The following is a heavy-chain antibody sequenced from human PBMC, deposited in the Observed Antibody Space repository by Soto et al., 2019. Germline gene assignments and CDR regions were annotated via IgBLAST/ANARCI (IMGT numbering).Heavy chain of an antibody. Sequence: QVQLQESGPGLVKPSETLSLTCTVSGGSISSYYWSWIRQPPGKGLEWIGYIYYSGSTNYNPSLTRLVTISGDSSTYQFAPPLSSVTAAHTAVYLRARGGERVTMPAAYWGQGTLGPVSS. J-gene: IGHJ4*02. CDR2: IYYSGST. CDR3: ARGGERVTMPAAY. CDR1: GGSISSYY. D-gene: IGHD2-2*01. V-gene: IGHV4-59*12.